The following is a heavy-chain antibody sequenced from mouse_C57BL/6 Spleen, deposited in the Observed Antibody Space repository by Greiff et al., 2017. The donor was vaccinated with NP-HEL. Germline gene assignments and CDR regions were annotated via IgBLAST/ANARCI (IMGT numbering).Heavy chain of an antibody. CDR1: GFTFSSYA. Sequence: EVQVVESGGGLVKPGGSLKLSCAASGFTFSSYAMSWVRQTPEKRLEWVATISDGGSYTYYPDNVKGRFTISRDNAKNNLYLQMSHLKSEDTAMYYCARGYYGSSSYYFDYWGQGATRTVSS. J-gene: IGHJ2*01. D-gene: IGHD1-1*01. V-gene: IGHV5-4*01. CDR3: ARGYYGSSSYYFDY. CDR2: ISDGGSYT.